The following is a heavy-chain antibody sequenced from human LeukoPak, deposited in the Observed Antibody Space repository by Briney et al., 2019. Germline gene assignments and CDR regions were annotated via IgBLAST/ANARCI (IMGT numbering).Heavy chain of an antibody. CDR3: ARTYGDLDY. J-gene: IGHJ4*02. Sequence: VASVTVSCKASVYTSTNYDINWVRQATGQGLEWMGWMNPNSGNTGHAQKFQGRVTMTRDTSTSTAYMELSSLRSEDTAVYYCARTYGDLDYWGQGTLVTVSS. D-gene: IGHD4-17*01. CDR1: VYTSTNYD. V-gene: IGHV1-8*01. CDR2: MNPNSGNT.